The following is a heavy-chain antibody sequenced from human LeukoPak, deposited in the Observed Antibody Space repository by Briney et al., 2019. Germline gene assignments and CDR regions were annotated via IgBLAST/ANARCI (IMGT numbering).Heavy chain of an antibody. V-gene: IGHV3-48*03. CDR2: ISSSGSTI. Sequence: GGSLRLSCAASGFTFSSYEMNWVRQAPGKGLEWVPYISSSGSTIYYADSVKGRFTISRDNAKNSLYLQMNSLRAEDTAVYYCASRGYSGYALGGTYNWFDPWGQGTLVTVSS. J-gene: IGHJ5*02. CDR3: ASRGYSGYALGGTYNWFDP. D-gene: IGHD5-12*01. CDR1: GFTFSSYE.